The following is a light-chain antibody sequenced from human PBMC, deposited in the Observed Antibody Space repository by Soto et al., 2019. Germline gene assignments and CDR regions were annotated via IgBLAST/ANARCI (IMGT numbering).Light chain of an antibody. Sequence: EIVLTQSPATLSLYPGERATLSCRASQSVSSYLAWYQQRPCQTPRLLIYDASNRATGIPARFSGSGSGTDFTLTISTLEPEDFAVYYCQQRSNWLTFGGGTKVDIK. CDR1: QSVSSY. CDR2: DAS. CDR3: QQRSNWLT. J-gene: IGKJ4*01. V-gene: IGKV3-11*01.